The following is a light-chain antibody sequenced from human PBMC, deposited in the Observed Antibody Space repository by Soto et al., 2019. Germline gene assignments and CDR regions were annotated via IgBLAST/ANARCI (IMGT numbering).Light chain of an antibody. J-gene: IGLJ1*01. Sequence: QSVLTQPPSVAGAPGQRVTISCTGNSSNIGADYFVHWYQQFPGAAPNLLIFDDTNRPSGVPDRFSGSKSGASASLAITGLQAEDEADYYCQSYDSSLRGYVFGSGTKVTVL. CDR2: DDT. CDR3: QSYDSSLRGYV. CDR1: SSNIGADYF. V-gene: IGLV1-40*01.